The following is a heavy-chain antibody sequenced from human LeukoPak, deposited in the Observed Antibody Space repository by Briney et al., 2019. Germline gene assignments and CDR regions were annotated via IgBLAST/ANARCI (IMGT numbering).Heavy chain of an antibody. J-gene: IGHJ4*02. CDR1: GFTFSSFW. CDR2: IKKDGSQK. D-gene: IGHD3-3*01. CDR3: TRVFGGYDVSDY. Sequence: PGGSLRLSCAASGFTFSSFWMSWVRQAPGKGLEWVANIKKDGSQKYYVDSVEGRFTISRDSAKNSLYLQMDSLRVDDTAVYYCTRVFGGYDVSDYRGQGTLVTVSS. V-gene: IGHV3-7*03.